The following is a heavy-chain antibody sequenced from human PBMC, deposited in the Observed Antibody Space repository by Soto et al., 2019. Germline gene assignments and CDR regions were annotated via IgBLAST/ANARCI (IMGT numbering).Heavy chain of an antibody. CDR3: ARDPPGFHSEFDF. Sequence: SETLSLTCAISGGSVSSNGAAWNWIRQSPSRGLEWLGRTYYRSRWYSDYAPSVKSRITVNPDTSQNQFSMQLNSVTPEDTAIYYFARDPPGFHSEFDFWGPGTLVTVYS. CDR2: TYYRSRWYS. V-gene: IGHV6-1*01. J-gene: IGHJ4*02. CDR1: GGSVSSNGAA. D-gene: IGHD4-4*01.